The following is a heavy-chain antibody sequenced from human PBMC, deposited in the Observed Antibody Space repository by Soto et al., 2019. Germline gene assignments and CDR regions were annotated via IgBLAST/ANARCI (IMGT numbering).Heavy chain of an antibody. V-gene: IGHV1-69*01. CDR2: IIPIFGTA. CDR3: ARHPEPGITGTTRYGMDV. CDR1: GGTFSSYA. J-gene: IGHJ6*02. Sequence: QVQLVQSGAEVKKPGSSVKVSCKASGGTFSSYAISWVRQAPGQGLEWMGGIIPIFGTANYAQKFQGRVTITADESTSTAYMELSSLRSEDTAVYYCARHPEPGITGTTRYGMDVWGQGTTVTVSS. D-gene: IGHD1-20*01.